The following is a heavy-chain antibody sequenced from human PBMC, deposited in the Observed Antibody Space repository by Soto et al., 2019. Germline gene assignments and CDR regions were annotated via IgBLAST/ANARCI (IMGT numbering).Heavy chain of an antibody. V-gene: IGHV1-69*02. Sequence: QVQLVQSGAEVKKPGSSVKVSCKASGGTFSSYTISWVRQAPGQGLEWMGRIIPILGIANYAQKFQGRVTXTXDXSTSTAYMELSSLRSEDTAVYYCARARYYYSYGMDVWGQGTTVTVSS. CDR3: ARARYYYSYGMDV. J-gene: IGHJ6*02. CDR2: IIPILGIA. CDR1: GGTFSSYT.